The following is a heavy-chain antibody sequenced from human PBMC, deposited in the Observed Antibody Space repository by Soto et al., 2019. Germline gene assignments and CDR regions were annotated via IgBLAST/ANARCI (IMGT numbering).Heavy chain of an antibody. CDR3: ARDRLITYGAKIAPDH. D-gene: IGHD3-16*01. V-gene: IGHV3-33*01. Sequence: AESLRLSCKASGFTFSDFGMHWIRQAPGKGLEWVSAIWYDGSYQYYADPVRGRFTTSRDNSNNTLFLQMNSLRVEDTAVYYCARDRLITYGAKIAPDHWGQGALVTVSS. J-gene: IGHJ5*02. CDR1: GFTFSDFG. CDR2: IWYDGSYQ.